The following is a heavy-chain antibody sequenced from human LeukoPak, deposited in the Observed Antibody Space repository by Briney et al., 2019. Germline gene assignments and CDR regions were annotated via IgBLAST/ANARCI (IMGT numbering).Heavy chain of an antibody. Sequence: ASVKVSCKASGYTFTGYYMHWVRQAPGQGLEWMGWINPNSGGTNYAQKFQGRVTMTRDTSISTAYMELSRLRSDDTAVYYCARERQWLVQGGFDYWGQGTLVTVSS. D-gene: IGHD6-19*01. J-gene: IGHJ4*02. CDR1: GYTFTGYY. CDR2: INPNSGGT. CDR3: ARERQWLVQGGFDY. V-gene: IGHV1-2*02.